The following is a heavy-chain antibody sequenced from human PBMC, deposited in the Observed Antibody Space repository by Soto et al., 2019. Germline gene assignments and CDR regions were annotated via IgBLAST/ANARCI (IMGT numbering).Heavy chain of an antibody. J-gene: IGHJ6*02. D-gene: IGHD4-4*01. Sequence: SETLSLTCTVSGGSISSSSYYWGWIRQPPGKGLEWIGSIYYSGSTYYNPSLKSRVTISVDTSKNQFSLSLRSVTAADTARYYCTRARSNYPSYYYFYGLDVWGQGTTVTVSS. CDR2: IYYSGST. CDR3: TRARSNYPSYYYFYGLDV. V-gene: IGHV4-39*07. CDR1: GGSISSSSYY.